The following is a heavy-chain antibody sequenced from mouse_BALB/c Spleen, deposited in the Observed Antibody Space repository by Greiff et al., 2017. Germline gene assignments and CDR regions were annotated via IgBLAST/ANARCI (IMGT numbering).Heavy chain of an antibody. D-gene: IGHD1-1*01. CDR2: IYPGNSDT. Sequence: EVQLQQSGTVLARPGASVKMSCKASGYTFTSYWMHWVKQRPGQGLEWIGAIYPGNSDTSYNQKFKGKAKLTAVTSTSTAYMELSSLTNEDSAVYYCNARVGAYGFDYWGQGTTLTVSS. CDR1: GYTFTSYW. V-gene: IGHV1-5*01. CDR3: NARVGAYGFDY. J-gene: IGHJ2*01.